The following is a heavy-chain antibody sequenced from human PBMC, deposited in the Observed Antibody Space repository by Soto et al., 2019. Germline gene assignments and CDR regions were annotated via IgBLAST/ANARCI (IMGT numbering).Heavy chain of an antibody. V-gene: IGHV4-59*11. CDR3: ATGGGGWTDY. CDR2: SHHTGGS. D-gene: IGHD6-19*01. J-gene: IGHJ4*02. Sequence: QVQLQESGPRLVKPSETLSLTCTISGASISNHYCQWFRQPPGKGLEWIGYSHHTGGSIYNPSLMSPAAISLDTSKNQFFLKLTSVTVADTAVYYCATGGGGWTDYWGQGTLVTVSS. CDR1: GASISNHY.